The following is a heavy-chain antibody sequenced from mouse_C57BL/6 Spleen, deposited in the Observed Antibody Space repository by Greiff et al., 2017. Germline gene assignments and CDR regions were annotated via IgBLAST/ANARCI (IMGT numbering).Heavy chain of an antibody. V-gene: IGHV5-6*01. J-gene: IGHJ1*03. CDR2: ISSGGSYT. CDR1: GFTFSSYG. CDR3: ARENYYGSSSYWYFDV. Sequence: EVKLVESGGDLVKPGGSLKLSCAASGFTFSSYGMSWVRQTPDKRLEWVATISSGGSYTYYPDSVKGRFTISRDNAKNTLYLQMSSLKSEDTAMYYCARENYYGSSSYWYFDVWGTGTPVTVSS. D-gene: IGHD1-1*01.